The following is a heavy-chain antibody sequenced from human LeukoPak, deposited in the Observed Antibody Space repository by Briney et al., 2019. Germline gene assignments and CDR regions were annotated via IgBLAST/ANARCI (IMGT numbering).Heavy chain of an antibody. CDR2: IKQDGSEK. V-gene: IGHV3-7*01. J-gene: IGHJ6*02. CDR3: ASYGDYDYYGMDV. CDR1: GFTFSSYW. Sequence: GGSLRLSCAASGFTFSSYWMSWVRQAPGKGLEWVANIKQDGSEKYYVDSVKGRFTISRDNAKSSLYLQMNRLRAEDTAVYYCASYGDYDYYGMDVWGQGTTVTVSS. D-gene: IGHD4-17*01.